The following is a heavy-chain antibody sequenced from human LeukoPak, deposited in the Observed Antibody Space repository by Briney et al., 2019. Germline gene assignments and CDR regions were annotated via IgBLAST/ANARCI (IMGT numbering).Heavy chain of an antibody. V-gene: IGHV1-2*02. CDR1: GYTFTGYY. CDR2: INPNSGGT. Sequence: ASVKVSCKASGYTFTGYYMHWVRQAPGQGLEWMGWINPNSGGTNYAQKFQGRVTMTRDTSISTAYMELSRLRSDDTAVYYCARAKRAYSSTKTYYYYFMDVWGKGTTVTVSS. J-gene: IGHJ6*03. D-gene: IGHD6-13*01. CDR3: ARAKRAYSSTKTYYYYFMDV.